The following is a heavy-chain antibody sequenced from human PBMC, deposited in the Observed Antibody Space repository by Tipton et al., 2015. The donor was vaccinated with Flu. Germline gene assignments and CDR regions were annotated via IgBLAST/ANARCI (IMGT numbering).Heavy chain of an antibody. J-gene: IGHJ6*02. Sequence: TLSLTCIVSGGSIVDSSYYWDWIRQSPGKGLEWIGSVYYYGNTYYNPSLESRVTISVDTSKNQFSLKLSSVTAADTAVFYCARRGGGYKYLYGMDVWGQGTTVIVSS. D-gene: IGHD2-15*01. V-gene: IGHV4-39*01. CDR1: GGSIVDSSYY. CDR2: VYYYGNT. CDR3: ARRGGGYKYLYGMDV.